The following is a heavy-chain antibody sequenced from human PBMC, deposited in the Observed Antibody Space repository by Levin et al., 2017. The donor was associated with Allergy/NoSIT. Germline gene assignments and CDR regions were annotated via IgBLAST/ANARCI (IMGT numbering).Heavy chain of an antibody. V-gene: IGHV3-66*01. D-gene: IGHD2-2*02. Sequence: GGSLRLSCAASGFTVSSNYMSWVRQAPGKGLEWVSVIYSGGSTYYADSVKGRFTISRDNSKNTLYLQMNSLRAEDTAVYYCAREDPDSAAIEDYYYYYGMDVWGQGTTVTVSS. CDR2: IYSGGST. J-gene: IGHJ6*02. CDR1: GFTVSSNY. CDR3: AREDPDSAAIEDYYYYYGMDV.